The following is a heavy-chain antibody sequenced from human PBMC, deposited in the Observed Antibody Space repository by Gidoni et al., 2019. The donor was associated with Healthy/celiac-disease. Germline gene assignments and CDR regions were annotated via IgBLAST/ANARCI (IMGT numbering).Heavy chain of an antibody. Sequence: QITLKESGPTLVKPTQTLTLTCTFSGFSLSTSGVGVGWIRQPPGKALEWLALIYWNDDKRYSPSLKSRLTITKDTSKNQVVLTMTNMDPVDTATYYCAHIRLAGSPPDWYFDLWGRGTLVTVSS. J-gene: IGHJ2*01. CDR3: AHIRLAGSPPDWYFDL. V-gene: IGHV2-5*01. CDR2: IYWNDDK. D-gene: IGHD3-10*01. CDR1: GFSLSTSGVG.